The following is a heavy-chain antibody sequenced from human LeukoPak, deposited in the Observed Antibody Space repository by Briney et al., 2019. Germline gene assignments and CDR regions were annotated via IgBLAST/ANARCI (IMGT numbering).Heavy chain of an antibody. CDR3: ARFGTTHDAFDI. V-gene: IGHV3-11*03. CDR2: ISSSSSYT. Sequence: GGSLRLSCAASGFTFSDYYMSWIRQAPGKGLEWVSYISSSSSYTNYADSVKGRFTIYRDNAKNSLYLQMNSLRAGDTAVYYCARFGTTHDAFDIWGQGTMVTVS. J-gene: IGHJ3*02. D-gene: IGHD1-1*01. CDR1: GFTFSDYY.